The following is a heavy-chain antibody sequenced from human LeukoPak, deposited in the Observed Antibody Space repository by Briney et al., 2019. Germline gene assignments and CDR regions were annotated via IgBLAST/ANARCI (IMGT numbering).Heavy chain of an antibody. CDR2: ISGTGDST. D-gene: IGHD1-26*01. V-gene: IGHV3-23*01. J-gene: IGHJ4*02. CDR3: AKESIVGIVSNSNIDN. Sequence: PGGSLRLSCTASGFTFSNYAMNWVRQAPGKVLKWVSTISGTGDSTYYADSVEGRFTISRDNSKNTLYLQMNSLRAEVTAVYYCAKESIVGIVSNSNIDNWRQGTLVSVSS. CDR1: GFTFSNYA.